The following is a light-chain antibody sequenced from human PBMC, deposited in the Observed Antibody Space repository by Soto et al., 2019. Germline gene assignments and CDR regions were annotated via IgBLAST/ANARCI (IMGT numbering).Light chain of an antibody. J-gene: IGLJ2*01. CDR1: SSNIGNNY. V-gene: IGLV1-51*01. CDR2: DSN. Sequence: QSVLTPPPSVSAAPGQKVTISCSGSSSNIGNNYVSWYQQLPGTAPKLLIYDSNKRPSGIPDRFSGSKSGTSATLGITGLQTGDEDDYYCGTWDSRLSAVVFGGGTTLTVL. CDR3: GTWDSRLSAVV.